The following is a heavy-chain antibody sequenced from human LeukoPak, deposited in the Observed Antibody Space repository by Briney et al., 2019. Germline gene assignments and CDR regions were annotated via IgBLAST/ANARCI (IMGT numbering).Heavy chain of an antibody. CDR3: ARDGHSSGSFDY. CDR1: ELTFSGYW. CDR2: IRQDGGQT. V-gene: IGHV3-7*01. Sequence: GGSLRLSFAASELTFSGYWMNWVRQAPGKGLQWVGNIRQDGGQTHYSDSVKGRFTISRDNAKRSLYLQMNSLRPEDTAVYYCARDGHSSGSFDYWGQGTLVTVSS. J-gene: IGHJ4*02. D-gene: IGHD3-10*01.